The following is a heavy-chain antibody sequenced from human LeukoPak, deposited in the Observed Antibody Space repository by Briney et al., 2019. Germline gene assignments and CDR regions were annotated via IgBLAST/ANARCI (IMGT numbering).Heavy chain of an antibody. CDR3: ARDLRSNTFSDYYGVDV. D-gene: IGHD2-15*01. CDR2: IDKDGSEE. CDR1: GFSVSSAW. V-gene: IGHV3-7*01. Sequence: GGSLRLSCAASGFSVSSAWMRWVRQSPGKGLEWVSNIDKDGSEEYYVDSVRGRFTISRDNGKNSLNLQMNSLRVEDTAVYYCARDLRSNTFSDYYGVDVWGQGTTVIVSS. J-gene: IGHJ6*02.